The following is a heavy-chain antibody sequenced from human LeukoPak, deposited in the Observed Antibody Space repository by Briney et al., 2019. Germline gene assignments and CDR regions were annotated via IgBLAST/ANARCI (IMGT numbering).Heavy chain of an antibody. CDR2: INHSGST. CDR1: GGSISSGGYY. CDR3: ARGLYYDFWSGYYKEAYFDY. J-gene: IGHJ4*02. V-gene: IGHV4-39*07. D-gene: IGHD3-3*01. Sequence: SETLSLTCTVSGGSISSGGYYWSWIRQPPGKGLEWIGEINHSGSTNYNPSLKSRVTISVDTSKNQFSLKLSSVAAADTAVYYCARGLYYDFWSGYYKEAYFDYWGQGTLVTVSS.